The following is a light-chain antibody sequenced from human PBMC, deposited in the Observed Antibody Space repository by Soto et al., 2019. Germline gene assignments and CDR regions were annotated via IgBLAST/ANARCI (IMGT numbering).Light chain of an antibody. CDR1: QNVGTW. V-gene: IGKV1-5*01. Sequence: DIQMTQSPSTLSAFVGDRVTITCRASQNVGTWLAWYQQKPGKAPKLLIFDASTLDRGVPSRFSGSGSGTHFTLTISSLQPDDFATYFYQQYKSFSPYTFGQGTKLDLK. CDR3: QQYKSFSPYT. CDR2: DAS. J-gene: IGKJ2*01.